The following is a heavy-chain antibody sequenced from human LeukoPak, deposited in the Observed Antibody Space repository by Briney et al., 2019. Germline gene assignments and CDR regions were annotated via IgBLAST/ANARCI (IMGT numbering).Heavy chain of an antibody. D-gene: IGHD3-22*01. Sequence: GGSLRLSCAASGFTFSNYMMHWVRQAPGKGLEWVSSIVGSSGNTYYADSVKGRFTISGDNSKNTLYLQMSSLRAEDTAVYYCANPAGYFDSSGYDVDYWGQGTLVTVSS. J-gene: IGHJ4*02. V-gene: IGHV3-23*01. CDR2: IVGSSGNT. CDR1: GFTFSNYM. CDR3: ANPAGYFDSSGYDVDY.